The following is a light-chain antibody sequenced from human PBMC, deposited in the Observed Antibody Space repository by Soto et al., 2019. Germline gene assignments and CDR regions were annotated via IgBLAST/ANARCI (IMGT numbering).Light chain of an antibody. J-gene: IGLJ2*01. Sequence: QSALTQPASVSASPGQSITICCTGTSSNVGTYDLVSWYQHHPDKAPKLIIYEGTKRPSGISSRFSGSKSGITASLTISGLQAEDDADYYCCSFAVGAASVFGVGTKLTVL. V-gene: IGLV2-23*01. CDR3: CSFAVGAASV. CDR1: SSNVGTYDL. CDR2: EGT.